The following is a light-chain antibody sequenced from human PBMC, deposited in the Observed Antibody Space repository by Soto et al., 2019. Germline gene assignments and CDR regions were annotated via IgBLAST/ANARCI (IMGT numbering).Light chain of an antibody. V-gene: IGKV3-15*01. J-gene: IGKJ4*01. CDR1: QSISSN. CDR3: QQYNNWPLT. CDR2: GAS. Sequence: EIVMTQSPATLSVSPGGRATLSCRASQSISSNLTWYQHKPGQAPRLLIYGASTRATGIPARFSGSGSGTDFTLTISSLQSEDFAVYYCQQYNNWPLTFGGGTKVDIK.